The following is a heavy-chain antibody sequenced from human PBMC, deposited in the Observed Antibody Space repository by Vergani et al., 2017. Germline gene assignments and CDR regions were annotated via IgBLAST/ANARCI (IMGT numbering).Heavy chain of an antibody. J-gene: IGHJ2*01. V-gene: IGHV3-33*01. D-gene: IGHD2-2*02. CDR1: GFTFSSYG. Sequence: QVQLVESGGGVVQPGRSLRLSCATSGFTFSSYGMHWVRQAPGKGLEWVAVIWYDGSNKYYADSVKGRLTISRDNSKNTLYLQMNSLRAEDTAVYYCARDIPNYLGGSNWFFDLWGRGTLVTVSS. CDR2: IWYDGSNK. CDR3: ARDIPNYLGGSNWFFDL.